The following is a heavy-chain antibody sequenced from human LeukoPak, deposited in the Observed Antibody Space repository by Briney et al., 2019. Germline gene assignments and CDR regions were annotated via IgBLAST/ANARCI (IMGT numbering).Heavy chain of an antibody. CDR2: ISSSGSTI. V-gene: IGHV3-11*04. CDR1: GFTFSDYY. CDR3: ARDLAVTTDLDY. J-gene: IGHJ4*02. D-gene: IGHD4-17*01. Sequence: GGSLRLSCAASGFTFSDYYMSRIRQAPGKGLEWVSYISSSGSTIYYADSVKGRFTISRDNAKNSLYLQMNSLRAEDTAVYYCARDLAVTTDLDYWGQGTLVTVSS.